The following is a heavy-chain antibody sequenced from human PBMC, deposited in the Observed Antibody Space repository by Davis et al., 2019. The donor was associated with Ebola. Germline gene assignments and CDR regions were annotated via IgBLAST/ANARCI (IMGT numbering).Heavy chain of an antibody. V-gene: IGHV3-30*02. Sequence: GESLKISCAASGFTFSYSGMHWVRQAPGKGLEWVAFIQSDGSNKYYADSVKGRFTISRDNSKNTVYLQMNSLRPEDTAVYYCARGHSSGWEKGVCDYWGQGTLVTVSS. J-gene: IGHJ4*02. CDR1: GFTFSYSG. CDR3: ARGHSSGWEKGVCDY. CDR2: IQSDGSNK. D-gene: IGHD6-19*01.